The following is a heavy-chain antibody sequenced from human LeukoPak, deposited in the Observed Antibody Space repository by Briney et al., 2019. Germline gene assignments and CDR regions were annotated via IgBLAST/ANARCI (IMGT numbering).Heavy chain of an antibody. CDR3: ARVGRYFDL. V-gene: IGHV4-38-2*02. Sequence: SETLSLTCTVSGYSISSGYYWGWIRQPPGKGLEWIGSIYYSGSTYYNPSLKSRVTISVDTSKNQFSLKLSSVTAADTAVYYCARVGRYFDLWGRGTLVTVSS. J-gene: IGHJ2*01. CDR1: GYSISSGYY. CDR2: IYYSGST.